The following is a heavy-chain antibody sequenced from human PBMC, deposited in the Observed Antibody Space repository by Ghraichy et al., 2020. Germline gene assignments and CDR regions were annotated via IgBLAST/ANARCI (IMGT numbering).Heavy chain of an antibody. J-gene: IGHJ5*02. CDR3: ARDFKREGSA. Sequence: ESLRLSCAASGFTFSAYWMYWVRQAPGKGLVWVSRISSDGSDTGYADSVKGRFTISRDNAKNTLYLQMNSLRVEDTAVYYCARDFKREGSAWGQGTLVTVSS. CDR1: GFTFSAYW. D-gene: IGHD6-19*01. V-gene: IGHV3-74*01. CDR2: ISSDGSDT.